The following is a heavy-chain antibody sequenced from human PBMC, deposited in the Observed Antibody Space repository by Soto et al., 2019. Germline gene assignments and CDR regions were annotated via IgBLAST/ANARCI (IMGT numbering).Heavy chain of an antibody. V-gene: IGHV4-30-4*01. CDR3: ARGHKGSGEANG. D-gene: IGHD3-10*01. CDR2: IYDSGST. CDR1: GGSISSGDYY. Sequence: QVQLQESGPGLVKPSQTLSLTCTVSGGSISSGDYYWIWIRQPPGKGLEWIGYIYDSGSTYYNPSHQRLVTISVDTSKIKLSLKLSSVTAADPAVYYCARGHKGSGEANGWGQGTLVTVSS. J-gene: IGHJ4*02.